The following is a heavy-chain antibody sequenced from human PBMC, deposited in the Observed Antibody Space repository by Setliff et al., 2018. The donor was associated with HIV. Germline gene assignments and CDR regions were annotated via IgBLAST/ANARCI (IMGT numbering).Heavy chain of an antibody. V-gene: IGHV1-18*01. CDR3: ATLAGDYYYSGRGYYFMDV. CDR2: ISSYNGNT. J-gene: IGHJ6*03. CDR1: GYTFTNYG. Sequence: ASVKVSCKASGYTFTNYGIGWVRQAPGQGLEWMGWISSYNGNTNYAQNFQGRVTMTTDTFTDTAYMELRSLRSDDTAVYYCATLAGDYYYSGRGYYFMDVWGKGITVTVSS. D-gene: IGHD3-10*01.